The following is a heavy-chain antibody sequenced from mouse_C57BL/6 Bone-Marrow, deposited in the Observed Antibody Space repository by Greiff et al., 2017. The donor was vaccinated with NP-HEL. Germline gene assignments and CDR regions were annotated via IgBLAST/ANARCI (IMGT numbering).Heavy chain of an antibody. CDR1: GFTFTDYY. Sequence: EVQLVESGGGLVQPGGSLSLSCAASGFTFTDYYMSWVRQPPGKAPEWLGFIRNKANGYTTEYSVSVKGRFTISRDNSQSILYLQMNALRAEDSATYYCARSIYYDYADDPFYAMDYWGQGTSVTVSS. V-gene: IGHV7-3*01. CDR3: ARSIYYDYADDPFYAMDY. J-gene: IGHJ4*01. D-gene: IGHD2-4*01. CDR2: IRNKANGYTT.